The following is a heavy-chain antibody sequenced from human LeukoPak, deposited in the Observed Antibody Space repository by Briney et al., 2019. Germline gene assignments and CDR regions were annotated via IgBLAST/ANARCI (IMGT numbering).Heavy chain of an antibody. D-gene: IGHD6-19*01. Sequence: PGGSLRLSCAASGLTFSSYSMNWVRQAPGKGLEWVSYISSSSSNIYYADSVKGRFTISRDNAKNSLYLQMNSLRAEDTAVYYCARSSGWYGRSYFDYWGQGTLVTVSS. CDR1: GLTFSSYS. CDR3: ARSSGWYGRSYFDY. V-gene: IGHV3-48*04. J-gene: IGHJ4*02. CDR2: ISSSSSNI.